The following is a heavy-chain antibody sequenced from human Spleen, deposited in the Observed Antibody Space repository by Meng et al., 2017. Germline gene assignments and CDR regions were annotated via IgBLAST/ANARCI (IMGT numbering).Heavy chain of an antibody. CDR3: AREGLDP. CDR2: MRPNSDNT. CDR1: DYTFTGYG. V-gene: IGHV1-8*02. Sequence: QVQPVQSGPEVKKPGASVKVSCKASDYTFTGYGVSWVRQATGQGLEWMGYMRPNSDNTDYAQKFQGRITMTTNTSISTAYMELSSLTSEDTAVYYCAREGLDPWGQGTLVTVSS. J-gene: IGHJ5*02.